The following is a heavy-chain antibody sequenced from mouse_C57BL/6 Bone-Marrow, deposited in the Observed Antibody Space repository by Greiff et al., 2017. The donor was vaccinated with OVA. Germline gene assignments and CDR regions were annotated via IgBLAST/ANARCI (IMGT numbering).Heavy chain of an antibody. CDR2: IYPGSGST. Sequence: QVQLQQPGAELVKPGASVKMSCKASGYTFTSYWITWVKQRPGQGLEWIGDIYPGSGSTNYNEKFKSKATLTVDTSSSTADMQLSSLTSEDSAVYYCARWRYDYDWCAYWGQGTLVTVSA. V-gene: IGHV1-55*01. J-gene: IGHJ3*01. CDR1: GYTFTSYW. D-gene: IGHD2-4*01. CDR3: ARWRYDYDWCAY.